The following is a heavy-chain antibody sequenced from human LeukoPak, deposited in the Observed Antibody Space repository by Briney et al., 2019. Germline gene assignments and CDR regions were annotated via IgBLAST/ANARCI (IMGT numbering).Heavy chain of an antibody. D-gene: IGHD4-11*01. V-gene: IGHV3-23*01. CDR3: AKDLPTVTMS. CDR1: GLTFSSYS. J-gene: IGHJ5*02. Sequence: GGSLRLSCAASGLTFSSYSMTWVRQAPGKGLEWVSTISGSGGSTFYAESVKGRFTISRDNSKNTLYLQMNSLRAEDTAVYFCAKDLPTVTMSWGQGSLVTVSS. CDR2: ISGSGGST.